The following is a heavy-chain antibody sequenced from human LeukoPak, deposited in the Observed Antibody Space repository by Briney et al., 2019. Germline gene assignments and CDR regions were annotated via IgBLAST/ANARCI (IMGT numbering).Heavy chain of an antibody. Sequence: PSETLSLTCTVSGGSISSGDYYWSWIRQPPGKGLEWIGYIYYSGSTYYNPSLKSRVTISVDTSKNQFSLKLSSVTAADTAVYYCARTPNRPTRMVRGDPGAFDIWGQGTMVSVSS. CDR2: IYYSGST. CDR3: ARTPNRPTRMVRGDPGAFDI. J-gene: IGHJ3*02. D-gene: IGHD3-10*01. V-gene: IGHV4-30-4*01. CDR1: GGSISSGDYY.